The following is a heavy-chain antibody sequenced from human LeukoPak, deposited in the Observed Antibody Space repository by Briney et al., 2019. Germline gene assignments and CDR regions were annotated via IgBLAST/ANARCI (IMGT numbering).Heavy chain of an antibody. D-gene: IGHD3-10*01. Sequence: GRSLRLSCAASGFTFSSYGMHWVRQAPGKGLEWVAVISYDGSNKYYADSVKGRFTISRDNSKNTLYLQMNSLKTEDTAVYYCTTGYEGSDYWGQGTLVTVSS. J-gene: IGHJ4*02. V-gene: IGHV3-30*03. CDR2: ISYDGSNK. CDR1: GFTFSSYG. CDR3: TTGYEGSDY.